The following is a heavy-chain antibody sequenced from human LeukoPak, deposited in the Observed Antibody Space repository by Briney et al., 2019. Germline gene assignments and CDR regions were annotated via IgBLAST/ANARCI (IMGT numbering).Heavy chain of an antibody. V-gene: IGHV3-11*01. Sequence: GGSLRLSCAASGFTFSDYYMSWIRQAPGKGLEWVSYISSGGNTIYYADSVKGRFTISRDNAKNSLYLQMNSLRAEDTAVYYCARDAGYCSGGSCYPHYMDVWGKGTTVTVSS. CDR2: ISSGGNTI. J-gene: IGHJ6*03. D-gene: IGHD2-15*01. CDR3: ARDAGYCSGGSCYPHYMDV. CDR1: GFTFSDYY.